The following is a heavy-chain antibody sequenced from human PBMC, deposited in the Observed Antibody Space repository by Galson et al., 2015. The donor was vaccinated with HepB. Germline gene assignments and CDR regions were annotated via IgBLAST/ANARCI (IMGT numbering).Heavy chain of an antibody. CDR2: INPSGGST. V-gene: IGHV1-46*04. J-gene: IGHJ4*02. CDR3: AREGLLFKEFDY. D-gene: IGHD3-10*01. Sequence: SVKVSCKASGGTFSSYTISWVRQAPGQGLEWMGIINPSGGSTSYAQKLQGRVTMTRDTSTSTVYMELSSLRSEDTAVYYCAREGLLFKEFDYWGQGTLVTVSS. CDR1: GGTFSSYT.